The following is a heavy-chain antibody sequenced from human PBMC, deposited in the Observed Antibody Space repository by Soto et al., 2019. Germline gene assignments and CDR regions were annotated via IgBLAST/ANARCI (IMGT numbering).Heavy chain of an antibody. Sequence: PSETLSPTCTVSGDSFSTYYWTWIRQPPGKGLEWIGSVYYSGTTDYNPSLKSRVTISIDTPENQFSLKLIFVTAADAAVYYCVRWHYGGLRYFDFWGQGTLVTVSS. D-gene: IGHD4-17*01. CDR2: VYYSGTT. CDR1: GDSFSTYY. V-gene: IGHV4-59*01. CDR3: VRWHYGGLRYFDF. J-gene: IGHJ4*02.